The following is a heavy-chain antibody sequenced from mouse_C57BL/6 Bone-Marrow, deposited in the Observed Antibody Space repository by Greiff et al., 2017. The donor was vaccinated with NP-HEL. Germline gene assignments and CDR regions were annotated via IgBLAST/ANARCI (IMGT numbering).Heavy chain of an antibody. CDR1: GYTFTDHT. CDR3: ARLGYYGSSYYFDY. J-gene: IGHJ2*01. Sequence: VKLVESDAELVKPGASVKISCKVSGYTFTDHTIHWMKQRPEQGLEWIGYIYPRDGSTKYNEKFKGKATLTADKSSSTAYMQLNSLTSEDSAVYFCARLGYYGSSYYFDYWGQGTTLTVSS. V-gene: IGHV1-78*01. D-gene: IGHD1-1*01. CDR2: IYPRDGST.